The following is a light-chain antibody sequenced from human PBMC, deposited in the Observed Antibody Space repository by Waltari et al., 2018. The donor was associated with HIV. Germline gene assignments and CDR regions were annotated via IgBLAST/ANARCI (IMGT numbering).Light chain of an antibody. CDR2: DVT. V-gene: IGLV2-8*01. J-gene: IGLJ1*01. CDR3: SSYAGSSMSYA. Sequence: QSALNQPHSASGSPGQSVSISCTGASSDVGAFKYVSWYQQHAGQAPILLIYDVTKRPSGFPDRFSGSKSGNTASLTVSVLQAEDEAHYYCSSYAGSSMSYAFGTGTKVTVL. CDR1: SSDVGAFKY.